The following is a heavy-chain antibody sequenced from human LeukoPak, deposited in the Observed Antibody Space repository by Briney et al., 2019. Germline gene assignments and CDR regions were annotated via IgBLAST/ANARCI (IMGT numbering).Heavy chain of an antibody. J-gene: IGHJ4*02. D-gene: IGHD3-22*01. CDR1: GGTFSSYA. V-gene: IGHV1-69*13. Sequence: GASVKVSCKASGGTFSSYAISGVRQAPGQGLEWMGGIIPIFGTANYAQKFQGRVTITADESTSTAYMELSSLRSEDTAVYYCARDDSSGYFLYYFDYWGQGTLVTVSS. CDR2: IIPIFGTA. CDR3: ARDDSSGYFLYYFDY.